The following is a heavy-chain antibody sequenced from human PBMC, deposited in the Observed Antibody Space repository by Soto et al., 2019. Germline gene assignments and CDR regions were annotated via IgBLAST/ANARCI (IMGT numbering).Heavy chain of an antibody. CDR1: GGSMTNYY. CDR3: ASEYYDSSGYYYGVYY. Sequence: PSETLSLTCTVSGGSMTNYYWSWIRQPPGKGLEWIGYIYYRGNTKYNPSLKSRVTISVDTSKKQFSLQLNSVTPEDTAVYYCASEYYDSSGYYYGVYYWGQGTLVTVSS. J-gene: IGHJ4*02. V-gene: IGHV4-59*12. CDR2: IYYRGNT. D-gene: IGHD3-22*01.